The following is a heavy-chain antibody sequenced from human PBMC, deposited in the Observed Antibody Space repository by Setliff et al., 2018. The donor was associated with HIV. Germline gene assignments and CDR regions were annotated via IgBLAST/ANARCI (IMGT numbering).Heavy chain of an antibody. CDR1: GGSFSGHY. CDR2: INHSGST. CDR3: NIYYYYYMDV. V-gene: IGHV4-34*01. J-gene: IGHJ6*03. Sequence: KTSETLSLTCAVYGGSFSGHYWSWIRQPPGKGLEWIGEINHSGSTNYNPSLKSRVTISVDTSKNQFSLKLSSVTAADTAVYYCNIYYYYYMDVWGKGTTVTVSS.